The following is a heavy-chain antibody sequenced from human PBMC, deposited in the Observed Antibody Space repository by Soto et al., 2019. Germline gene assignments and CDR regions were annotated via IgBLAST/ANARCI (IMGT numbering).Heavy chain of an antibody. CDR2: ISAYNGNT. Sequence: QVQLVQSGAEVKKPGASVKVSCKASGYTFASYAISWMRQAPGQGLEWMGWISAYNGNTNYAQKLQGRVTMTTDTSTSTAYRELRSRRSDETAVYYCARDPPPPDYWGQGTLVTVSS. J-gene: IGHJ4*02. CDR1: GYTFASYA. V-gene: IGHV1-18*01. CDR3: ARDPPPPDY.